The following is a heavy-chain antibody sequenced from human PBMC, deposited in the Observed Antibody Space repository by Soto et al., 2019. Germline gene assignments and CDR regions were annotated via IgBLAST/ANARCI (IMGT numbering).Heavy chain of an antibody. J-gene: IGHJ6*02. CDR3: ARDDSHRIAVAGTYYYYYGMDV. Sequence: QVQLVESGGGVVQPGRSLRLSCAASGFTFSSYAMHWVRQAPGKGLEWVAVISYDGSNKYYADSVKGRFTISRDNSKNTLYLQMNSLRAEDMAVYYCARDDSHRIAVAGTYYYYYGMDVWGQGTTVTVSS. V-gene: IGHV3-30-3*01. CDR1: GFTFSSYA. D-gene: IGHD6-19*01. CDR2: ISYDGSNK.